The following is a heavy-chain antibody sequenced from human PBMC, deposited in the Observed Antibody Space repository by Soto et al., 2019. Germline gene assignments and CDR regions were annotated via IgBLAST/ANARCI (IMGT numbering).Heavy chain of an antibody. V-gene: IGHV3-33*01. Sequence: QVQLVESGGGVVQPGRSLRLSCAASGFTFSSYGMHWVRQAPGKGLEWLAVKWNDGSNKYYADSVKGRFTISRDNSKNTPYLPMKCLRAEDTAVYYCARGIAVRPLDFWGQGTVVTVSS. CDR3: ARGIAVRPLDF. CDR2: KWNDGSNK. CDR1: GFTFSSYG. D-gene: IGHD6-6*01. J-gene: IGHJ4*02.